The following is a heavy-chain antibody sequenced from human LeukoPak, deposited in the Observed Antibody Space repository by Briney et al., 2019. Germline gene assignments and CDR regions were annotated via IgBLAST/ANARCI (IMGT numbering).Heavy chain of an antibody. V-gene: IGHV1-24*01. CDR1: GYTLTELS. J-gene: IGHJ3*02. D-gene: IGHD2-2*01. CDR3: ATVLVVVPSAMRTDAFDI. CDR2: FHPEDGET. Sequence: GASVKVSCKVSGYTLTELSMHWVRQAPGKGLEWMGGFHPEDGETIYAQKFQGRVTMTEDTSTDTAYMELSSLRSEDTAVYYCATVLVVVPSAMRTDAFDIWGQGTTVTVSS.